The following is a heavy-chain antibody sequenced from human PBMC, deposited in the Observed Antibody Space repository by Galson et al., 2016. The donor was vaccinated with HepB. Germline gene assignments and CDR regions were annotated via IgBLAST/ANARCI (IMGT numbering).Heavy chain of an antibody. D-gene: IGHD4-11*01. CDR3: TRALVTTGDWMYYGMDV. V-gene: IGHV3-49*04. Sequence: SLRLSCAASGFTFSRSWMSWVRQAPGKGLEWVAFIRSKTYGGTREYAASVKGRFTISRDDSKTIAYLQMNSLNTEDTAVYFCTRALVTTGDWMYYGMDVWGQGTTATVSS. J-gene: IGHJ6*02. CDR1: GFTFSRSW. CDR2: IRSKTYGGTR.